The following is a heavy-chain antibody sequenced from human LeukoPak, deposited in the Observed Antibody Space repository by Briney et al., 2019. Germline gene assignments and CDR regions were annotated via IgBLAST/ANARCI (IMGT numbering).Heavy chain of an antibody. Sequence: GGSLRLSCAASGFTFSSYAMSWVRQAPGEGLEWVSGISGSGNTYYADSVKGRFTISRDSSKNTLYLQMNSLRAEDTAVYYCAKLDDYYDSSGYSFLYWGQGTLVTVSS. CDR3: AKLDDYYDSSGYSFLY. V-gene: IGHV3-23*01. D-gene: IGHD3-22*01. CDR2: ISGSGNT. CDR1: GFTFSSYA. J-gene: IGHJ4*02.